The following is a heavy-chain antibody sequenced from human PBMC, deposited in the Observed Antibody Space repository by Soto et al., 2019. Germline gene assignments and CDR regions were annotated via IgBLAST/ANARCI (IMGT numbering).Heavy chain of an antibody. CDR1: GFTFSSYA. D-gene: IGHD6-6*01. CDR2: ISGSGGYT. J-gene: IGHJ4*02. CDR3: TKEYSSSSYFDY. V-gene: IGHV3-23*01. Sequence: EVQLLESGGGLVQPGGSLRLSCAASGFTFSSYAMSWVRQAPGKGLEWVSAISGSGGYTYYADSVKGRFTISRDNCNNTLGMQMNSLSAEDTAVYYSTKEYSSSSYFDYWCQEGLVTVSS.